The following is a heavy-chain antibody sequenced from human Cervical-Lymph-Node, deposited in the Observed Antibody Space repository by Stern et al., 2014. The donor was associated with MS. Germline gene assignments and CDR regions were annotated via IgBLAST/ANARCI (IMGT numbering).Heavy chain of an antibody. J-gene: IGHJ4*02. CDR1: GFTFSNSW. CDR2: IYPGDYDT. V-gene: IGHV5-51*01. CDR3: ARGSAGAGAFFDY. D-gene: IGHD3-10*01. Sequence: VQLGQSGAEVKKPGESLKISCKGSGFTFSNSWIGWVRQMPGRVLEWMGIIYPGDYDTRYSPSFQGQITISADKSISTAYLQWNSLKASDTAIFYCARGSAGAGAFFDYWGQGTLVTVSS.